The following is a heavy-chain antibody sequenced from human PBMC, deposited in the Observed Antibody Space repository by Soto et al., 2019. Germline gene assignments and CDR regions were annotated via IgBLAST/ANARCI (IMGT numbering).Heavy chain of an antibody. Sequence: SEPLSLTCTVSGGSISSYYWSWTRQPPGKGLEWIGYIYYSGSTNYNPSLKSRVTISVDTSKNQFSLKLSSVTAADTAVYDCARGYGDGGAGGYYCDYWGQGTLVTVSS. CDR3: ARGYGDGGAGGYYCDY. CDR2: IYYSGST. CDR1: GGSISSYY. V-gene: IGHV4-59*01. D-gene: IGHD4-17*01. J-gene: IGHJ4*02.